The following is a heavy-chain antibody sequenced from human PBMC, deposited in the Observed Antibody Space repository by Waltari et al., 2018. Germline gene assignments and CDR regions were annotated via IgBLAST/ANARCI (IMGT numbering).Heavy chain of an antibody. Sequence: QVQLQESGPGLVKPSETLSLTCGVSGDSVTSDYYWGWIRQPPGKGLEWIGSILHRGSPHHNPSLKSRVTMSVDMSKNQFSLNLRSVTAADTAVYYCVRSPFVPGYDGYDYVWFDSWGQGTLATVSS. CDR1: GDSVTSDYY. CDR2: ILHRGSP. J-gene: IGHJ5*01. CDR3: VRSPFVPGYDGYDYVWFDS. D-gene: IGHD5-12*01. V-gene: IGHV4-38-2*01.